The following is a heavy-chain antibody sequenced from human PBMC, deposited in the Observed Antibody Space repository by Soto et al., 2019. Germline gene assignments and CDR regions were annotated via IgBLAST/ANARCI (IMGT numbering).Heavy chain of an antibody. V-gene: IGHV1-69*01. CDR2: IIPIFGTA. CDR3: ARDGGRHSGGIDY. CDR1: GGTFSSNS. D-gene: IGHD1-26*01. J-gene: IGHJ4*02. Sequence: QVQLVQSGAEVKKPGSSVKVSCKASGGTFSSNSINWVRQAPGQGLEWMGEIIPIFGTANNAQKVQGRVTITADESTSTAYMELSSLRSEDTAVYYCARDGGRHSGGIDYWGQGALVTVSS.